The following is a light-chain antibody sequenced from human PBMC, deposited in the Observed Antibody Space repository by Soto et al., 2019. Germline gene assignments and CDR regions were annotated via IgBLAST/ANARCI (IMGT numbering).Light chain of an antibody. CDR2: DAS. CDR1: QSVSSY. Sequence: EIRVTQSLATLSLSTGERATLSCRASQSVSSYLAWYQQKPGQAPRLLIYDASNRATGIPARFSGSGSGTDFTLTIGSLEPEDFAVYYCQHRFNWPWTFGQGGKADI. V-gene: IGKV3-11*01. J-gene: IGKJ1*01. CDR3: QHRFNWPWT.